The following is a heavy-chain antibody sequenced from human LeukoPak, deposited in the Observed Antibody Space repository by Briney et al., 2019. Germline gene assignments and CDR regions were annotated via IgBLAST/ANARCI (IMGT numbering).Heavy chain of an antibody. J-gene: IGHJ4*02. CDR2: ISPRGNT. V-gene: IGHV4-4*07. D-gene: IGHD1-7*01. CDR1: GASMGDSY. Sequence: PSETLSLTHNVAGASMGDSYWRSVRQPAGRGLEWLGRISPRGNTYYNPSLNSRVTISLDTSANQFSLKLRSVIAADTAGYYCAGGGHSYGTFDSWGRGALVTVSS. CDR3: AGGGHSYGTFDS.